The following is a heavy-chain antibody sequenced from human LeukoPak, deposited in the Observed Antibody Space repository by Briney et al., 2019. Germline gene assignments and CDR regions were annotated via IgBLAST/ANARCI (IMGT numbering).Heavy chain of an antibody. CDR2: ISSSGSTI. V-gene: IGHV3-48*03. CDR3: AKPTRSWGWSFWVDY. D-gene: IGHD3-3*01. CDR1: GFTFSSYE. Sequence: GGSLRLSCAASGFTFSSYEMNWVRQAPGKGLEWVSYISSSGSTIYYADSVKGRFTISRDNSKNTLYLQMNSLRAEDTAVYYCAKPTRSWGWSFWVDYWGQGTLVTVSS. J-gene: IGHJ4*02.